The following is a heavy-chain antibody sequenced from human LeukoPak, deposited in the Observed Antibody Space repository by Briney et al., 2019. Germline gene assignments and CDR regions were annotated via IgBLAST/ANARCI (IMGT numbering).Heavy chain of an antibody. Sequence: GGSLRLSCAASGFTFSSYAMSWVRQAPGKGLEWVSAISGSGGSTYYADSVKGRFTISRDNSKTTLYLQMNSLRAEDTAVYYCAKVSYLDYYYGMDVWGQGTTVTVSS. CDR3: AKVSYLDYYYGMDV. J-gene: IGHJ6*02. CDR2: ISGSGGST. V-gene: IGHV3-23*01. CDR1: GFTFSSYA.